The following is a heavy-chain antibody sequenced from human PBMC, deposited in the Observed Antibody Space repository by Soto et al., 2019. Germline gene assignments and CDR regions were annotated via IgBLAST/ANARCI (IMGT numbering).Heavy chain of an antibody. CDR1: GFTVSSNY. V-gene: IGHV3-66*01. CDR3: AREHVTYSPGRSVGY. D-gene: IGHD6-13*01. Sequence: GGSLRLSCAASGFTVSSNYMSWVRQAPGKGLECVSVIYSGGSTYYADSVKGRFTISRDNSKNTLYLQMNSLRAEDTAVYYCAREHVTYSPGRSVGYRGQGTLVTVSS. CDR2: IYSGGST. J-gene: IGHJ4*02.